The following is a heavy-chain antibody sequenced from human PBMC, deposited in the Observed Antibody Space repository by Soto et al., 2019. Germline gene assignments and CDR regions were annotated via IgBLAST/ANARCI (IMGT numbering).Heavy chain of an antibody. CDR2: MYYSGST. D-gene: IGHD6-13*01. Sequence: QVQLRESGPGLVKPSQTLSLTCTVSGGSINSGGYYWNWIRQHPGKGLEWIGYMYYSGSTYYNPFLRSLVIISADTSENHFSLKLSSVTAADTAVYFCARGYRHSGYSSSWVFAYWGQGTLVNVSS. J-gene: IGHJ4*02. CDR1: GGSINSGGYY. V-gene: IGHV4-31*01. CDR3: ARGYRHSGYSSSWVFAY.